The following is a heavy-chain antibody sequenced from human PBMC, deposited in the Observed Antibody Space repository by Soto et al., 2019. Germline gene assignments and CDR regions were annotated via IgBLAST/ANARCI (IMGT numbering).Heavy chain of an antibody. D-gene: IGHD3-22*01. V-gene: IGHV4-30-4*01. CDR3: ARDYYDSSGYYSTYGHWFDP. J-gene: IGHJ5*02. CDR2: IYYSGST. CDR1: GGSISSGDYY. Sequence: SETLSLTCTVSGGSISSGDYYWSWIRQPPGKGLEWIGYIYYSGSTYYNPSLKSRVTISVDTSKNQFSLKLSSVTAADTAVYYCARDYYDSSGYYSTYGHWFDPWGQGTLVTVSS.